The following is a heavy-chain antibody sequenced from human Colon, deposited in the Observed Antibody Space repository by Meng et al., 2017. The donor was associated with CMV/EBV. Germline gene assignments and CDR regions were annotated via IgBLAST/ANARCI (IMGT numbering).Heavy chain of an antibody. V-gene: IGHV3-9*01. CDR3: ARPTSPSYSDFVLV. CDR1: GFIFNGFA. D-gene: IGHD5-18*01. CDR2: VNWNSGAI. J-gene: IGHJ1*01. Sequence: GGSLRLSCAASGFIFNGFAMHWVRQAPGKGLEWVATVNWNSGAIHYAGSVKGRFTISRDNAKNSLSLQMNSLRGEDTALYYCARPTSPSYSDFVLVWGQGTLVTVSS.